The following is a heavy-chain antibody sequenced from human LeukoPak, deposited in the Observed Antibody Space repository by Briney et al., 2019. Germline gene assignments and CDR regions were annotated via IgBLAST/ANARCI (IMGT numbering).Heavy chain of an antibody. CDR2: SPYSGSA. V-gene: IGHV4-31*03. Sequence: SQTLSLTCTVSGASITSGAYYWTWIRQHPGEGLEWIGYSPYSGSAYYNPSLKSRVTISVDTSKSQFSLKLSSVTAADTAVYYCARYYCASSRCPGVDYWGQGTLVTVSS. D-gene: IGHD2-2*01. CDR3: ARYYCASSRCPGVDY. CDR1: GASITSGAYY. J-gene: IGHJ4*02.